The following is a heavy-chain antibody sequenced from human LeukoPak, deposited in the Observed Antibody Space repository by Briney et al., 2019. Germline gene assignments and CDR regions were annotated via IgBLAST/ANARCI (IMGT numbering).Heavy chain of an antibody. CDR1: GYTFTSYC. CDR2: INPSGGST. Sequence: ASVKVSCKASGYTFTSYCMHWVRQAPGQGLEWMGIINPSGGSTGYAQKFQGRVTMTRDTSTSTVFMELSSLRSEDTAVYYCARRSLTGSEGVDYWGQGTLVTVSS. V-gene: IGHV1-46*01. CDR3: ARRSLTGSEGVDY. J-gene: IGHJ4*02. D-gene: IGHD3-9*01.